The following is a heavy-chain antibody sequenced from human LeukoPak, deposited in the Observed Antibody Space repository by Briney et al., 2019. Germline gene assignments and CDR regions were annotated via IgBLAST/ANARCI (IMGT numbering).Heavy chain of an antibody. Sequence: GGSLRLSCSASGFTFSSYAMHWVRQAPGKGLEYVSAISNNGGSTYYADSVKGRFTISRDNSKNTLYLQMNSLRAEDTAVYYCARSLLGPARLPNYYYYGMDVWGKGTTVTVSS. CDR3: ARSLLGPARLPNYYYYGMDV. J-gene: IGHJ6*04. D-gene: IGHD5-12*01. CDR2: ISNNGGST. V-gene: IGHV3-64*04. CDR1: GFTFSSYA.